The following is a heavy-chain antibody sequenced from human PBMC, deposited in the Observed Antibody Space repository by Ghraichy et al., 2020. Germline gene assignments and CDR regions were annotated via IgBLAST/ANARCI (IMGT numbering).Heavy chain of an antibody. J-gene: IGHJ4*02. CDR2: ISGSGDRA. D-gene: IGHD3-10*01. CDR3: AKRHYYALVSYNW. Sequence: GGSLRLSCVASGFDFNNYDMTWVRQAPGKGLEWVSGISGSGDRADYADSVKGRFTVSRDNSKNTLYLQMNNPRAEDTAVYYCAKRHYYALVSYNWWGQGTLLTVSS. CDR1: GFDFNNYD. V-gene: IGHV3-23*01.